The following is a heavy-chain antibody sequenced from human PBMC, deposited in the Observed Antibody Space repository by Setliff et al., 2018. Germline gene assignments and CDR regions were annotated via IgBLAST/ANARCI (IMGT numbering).Heavy chain of an antibody. V-gene: IGHV3-7*03. J-gene: IGHJ4*02. Sequence: LRLSCAASGFSFSSFWMTWVRQAPGKGLEWAANIKRDGSERYYVGSVRGRFTISRDNAKNSVYLQMNDLRAEDTARYFCMGGFDYWGQGTMVTVSS. D-gene: IGHD2-15*01. CDR3: MGGFDY. CDR2: IKRDGSER. CDR1: GFSFSSFW.